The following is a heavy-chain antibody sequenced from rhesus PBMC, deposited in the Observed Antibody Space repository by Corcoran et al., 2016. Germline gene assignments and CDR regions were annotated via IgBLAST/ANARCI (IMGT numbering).Heavy chain of an antibody. V-gene: IGHV4-80*01. CDR1: GASISGFW. J-gene: IGHJ4*01. Sequence: QVQLQESGPGLVKPSETLSLTCAVSGASISGFWWTWIRQPPGKGLEWIGEINVDGGTTYYHASLKSRVTISKDASQNQFSLKLSSMTAADTAVYFCARGGYGSSYHWGQGVLVTVSS. CDR2: INVDGGTT. CDR3: ARGGYGSSYH. D-gene: IGHD4-29*01.